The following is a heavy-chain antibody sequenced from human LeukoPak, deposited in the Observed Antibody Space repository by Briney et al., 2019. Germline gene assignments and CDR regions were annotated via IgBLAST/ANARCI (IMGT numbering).Heavy chain of an antibody. V-gene: IGHV1-69*13. J-gene: IGHJ3*02. D-gene: IGHD3-22*01. CDR3: VRVLAGSDSRGYYWDFFDI. CDR1: GGTFSSYA. Sequence: GASVKVSCKASGGTFSSYAISWVRQAPGQGLEWMGGIIPIFGTANYAQKFQGRVTISADESTSTAYMELSSLRSEDTAVYYCVRVLAGSDSRGYYWDFFDIWGQGTMVTVSS. CDR2: IIPIFGTA.